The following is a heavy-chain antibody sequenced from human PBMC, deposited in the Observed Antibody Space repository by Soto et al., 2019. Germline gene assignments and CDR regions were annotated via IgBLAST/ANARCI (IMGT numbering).Heavy chain of an antibody. Sequence: ETGPTLVNPTQTLTLTCTFSGFSLSTSGVGVGWIRQPPGKALEWLALIYWNDDKRYSPSLKSRLTITKDTSKNQVVLTMTNMDPVDTATYYCARGYSSSGFVWFDPWGQGTLVTVSS. CDR3: ARGYSSSGFVWFDP. D-gene: IGHD6-6*01. CDR1: GFSLSTSGVG. V-gene: IGHV2-5*01. J-gene: IGHJ5*02. CDR2: IYWNDDK.